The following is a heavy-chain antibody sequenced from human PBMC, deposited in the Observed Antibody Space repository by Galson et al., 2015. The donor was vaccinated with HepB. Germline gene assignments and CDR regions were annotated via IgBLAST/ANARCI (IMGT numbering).Heavy chain of an antibody. D-gene: IGHD3-22*01. CDR2: ISWNSGSI. V-gene: IGHV3-9*01. CDR3: AKDTDYDSSEDAFDI. CDR1: GFTFDDYA. Sequence: SLRLSCAASGFTFDDYAMHWVRQAPGKGLEWVSGISWNSGSIGYADSVKGRFTISRDNAKNSLYLQMNSLRAEDTALYYCAKDTDYDSSEDAFDIWGQGTMVTVSS. J-gene: IGHJ3*02.